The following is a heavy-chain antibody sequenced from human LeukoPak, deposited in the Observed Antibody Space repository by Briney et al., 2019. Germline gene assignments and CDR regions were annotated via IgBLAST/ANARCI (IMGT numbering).Heavy chain of an antibody. Sequence: GGSLRLSCTASGFTFSIYWMGWVRQAPGKGLEWVANIKEDGTTIYYVDSVKGRFTISRGNAKNSLYLQMNSVRDEDTAVYYCARVVDYGWFDPWGQGTLVAVSS. D-gene: IGHD3-16*01. CDR2: IKEDGTTI. CDR3: ARVVDYGWFDP. V-gene: IGHV3-7*01. CDR1: GFTFSIYW. J-gene: IGHJ5*02.